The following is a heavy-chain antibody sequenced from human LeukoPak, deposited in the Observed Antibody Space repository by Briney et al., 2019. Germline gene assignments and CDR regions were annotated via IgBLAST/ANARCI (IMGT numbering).Heavy chain of an antibody. Sequence: GGSLRLSCAASGFTFRGFAMHWVRRASGKGRGGVGRFRGKANSYATAYAASVKGRFTISRDDSKNTAYLQMNSLKTEDTAVYYCTSFTYYYDSSGFSPDYWGQGTLVTVSS. J-gene: IGHJ4*02. CDR2: FRGKANSYAT. CDR3: TSFTYYYDSSGFSPDY. CDR1: GFTFRGFA. D-gene: IGHD3-22*01. V-gene: IGHV3-73*01.